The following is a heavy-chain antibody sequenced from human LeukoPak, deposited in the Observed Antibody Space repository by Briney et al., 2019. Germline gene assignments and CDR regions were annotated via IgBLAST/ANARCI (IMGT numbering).Heavy chain of an antibody. Sequence: SETLSLTCTVSGAPLNNYYWNWVRQPPGKELEWIGNVDYSGSTRYNPSLKSRATMSLDSSKNQFSLRLTSVTAADMAVYYCAMQVGIYGDYNNWFDPWGQGARVTVSS. J-gene: IGHJ5*02. D-gene: IGHD4-17*01. CDR1: GAPLNNYY. CDR2: VDYSGST. V-gene: IGHV4-59*08. CDR3: AMQVGIYGDYNNWFDP.